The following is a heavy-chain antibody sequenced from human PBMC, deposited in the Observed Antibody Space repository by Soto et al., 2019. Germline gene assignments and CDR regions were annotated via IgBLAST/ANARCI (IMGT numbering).Heavy chain of an antibody. D-gene: IGHD2-21*02. CDR2: INHSGST. CDR3: ARGVVVVTATPLFDY. CDR1: GGSFSGYY. Sequence: SETLSLTCAVYGGSFSGYYWSWIRQPPGKGLEWIGEINHSGSTNYNPSLKSRVTISVDTSKNQFSLKLSSVTAADTAVYYCARGVVVVTATPLFDYWGQGTLVTVSS. V-gene: IGHV4-34*01. J-gene: IGHJ4*02.